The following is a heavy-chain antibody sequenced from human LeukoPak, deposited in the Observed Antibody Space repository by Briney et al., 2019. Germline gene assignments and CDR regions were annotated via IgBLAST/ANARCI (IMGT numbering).Heavy chain of an antibody. D-gene: IGHD2/OR15-2a*01. Sequence: PGGSLRLSCAASGFTFGNSAMSWVRQPPGKGLEWVSTISTLGYSTYYADSVKGRFTISRDNSKNTFYLQMNSLRAEDTAVYYCAKDEIPRNKLYAAFDMWGQGTKVTVSA. CDR3: AKDEIPRNKLYAAFDM. CDR1: GFTFGNSA. V-gene: IGHV3-23*01. J-gene: IGHJ3*02. CDR2: ISTLGYST.